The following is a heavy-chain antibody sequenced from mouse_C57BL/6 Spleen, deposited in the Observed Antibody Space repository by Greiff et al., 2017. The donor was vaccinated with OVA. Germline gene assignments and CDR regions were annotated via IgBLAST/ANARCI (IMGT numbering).Heavy chain of an antibody. Sequence: QVQLQQPGAELVKPGASVKLSCKASGYTFTEYTIHWVKQRSGQGLEWIGWFYPGSGSIKYNEKFKDKATLTADKSSSTVYMELSRMTSEDSAVYFCARHPYDYERGYYFDYWGQGTTLTVSS. V-gene: IGHV1-62-2*01. D-gene: IGHD2-4*01. CDR2: FYPGSGSI. CDR1: GYTFTEYT. CDR3: ARHPYDYERGYYFDY. J-gene: IGHJ2*01.